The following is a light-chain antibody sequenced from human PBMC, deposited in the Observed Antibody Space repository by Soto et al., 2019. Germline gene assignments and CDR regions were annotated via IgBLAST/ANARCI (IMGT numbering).Light chain of an antibody. Sequence: EVVVTQSPATLSLSPGERATLSCRASRSVSNYLAWYQQKPGQPPRLLIYDASNRATGIPARFSGSGSGTDFTLTISSLEPEDFAIYYCQQRQYWPPITFGQGTRLEIK. CDR3: QQRQYWPPIT. V-gene: IGKV3-11*01. CDR2: DAS. J-gene: IGKJ5*01. CDR1: RSVSNY.